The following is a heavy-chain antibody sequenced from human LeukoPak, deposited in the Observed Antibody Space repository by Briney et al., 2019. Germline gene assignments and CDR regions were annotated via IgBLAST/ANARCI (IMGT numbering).Heavy chain of an antibody. CDR1: GFTFSSYA. D-gene: IGHD2-15*01. CDR2: IGGSGGST. J-gene: IGHJ4*02. CDR3: AKDPRGDIVVVVAATFGY. V-gene: IGHV3-23*01. Sequence: EGSLRLSCAASGFTFSSYAMSWVRQAPGKGLEWVSAIGGSGGSTYYADSVKGRFTISRDNSKNTLYLQMNSLRAEDTAVYYCAKDPRGDIVVVVAATFGYWGQGTLVTVSS.